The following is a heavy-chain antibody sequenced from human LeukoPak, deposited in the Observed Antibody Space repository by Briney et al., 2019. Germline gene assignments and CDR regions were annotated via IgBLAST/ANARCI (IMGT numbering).Heavy chain of an antibody. J-gene: IGHJ6*03. V-gene: IGHV4-59*01. Sequence: PSETLSLTCTVSGGSISSYYWSWIRQPPGKGLEWSGYIYYSGSSNYNPSLKSRVTISVDTSKNQFSLKLTSVTAADTAVYYCARTSGMTTVYYYYMDVWGKGTTVIVSS. CDR2: IYYSGSS. CDR3: ARTSGMTTVYYYYMDV. CDR1: GGSISSYY. D-gene: IGHD4-11*01.